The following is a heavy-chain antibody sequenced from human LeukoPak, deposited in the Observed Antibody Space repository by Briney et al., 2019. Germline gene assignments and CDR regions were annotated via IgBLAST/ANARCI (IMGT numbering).Heavy chain of an antibody. Sequence: ASVKVSCKASGYTFTSYDINWVRQATGQGLEWMGWMNPNSGNTGYAQKFQGRVTTTRNTSISTAYMELSSLRSEDTAVYYCARRRYCSSTSCLDYWGQGTLVTVSS. V-gene: IGHV1-8*01. J-gene: IGHJ4*02. CDR3: ARRRYCSSTSCLDY. CDR2: MNPNSGNT. D-gene: IGHD2-2*01. CDR1: GYTFTSYD.